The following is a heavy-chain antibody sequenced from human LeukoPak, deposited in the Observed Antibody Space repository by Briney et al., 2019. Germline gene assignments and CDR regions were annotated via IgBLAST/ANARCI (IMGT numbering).Heavy chain of an antibody. CDR3: ARCTYSGYDSSFDY. V-gene: IGHV3-21*01. D-gene: IGHD5-12*01. CDR2: FTAYSGASI. CDR1: GFTFSSYN. J-gene: IGHJ4*02. Sequence: GGSLRLSCTASGFTFSSYNMNWVRQAPGKGLEWVSSFTAYSGASIYYADSVRGRFTISRDNAKNSLYLQIDSLRAEDTAVYHCARCTYSGYDSSFDYWGQGTLVTVSS.